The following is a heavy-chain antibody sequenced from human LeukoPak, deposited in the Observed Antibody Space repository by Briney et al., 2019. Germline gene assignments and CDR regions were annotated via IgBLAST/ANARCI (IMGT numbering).Heavy chain of an antibody. D-gene: IGHD6-19*01. V-gene: IGHV3-21*01. CDR2: ISSSSSYI. CDR3: ARDLGSGWYVY. Sequence: ASVKVSCKVSGYSLTELSMHWVRQAPGKGLEWVSSISSSSSYIYYADSVKGRFTISRDNAKNSLYLQMNSLRAEDTAVYYCARDLGSGWYVYWGQGTLVTVSS. J-gene: IGHJ4*02. CDR1: GYSLTELS.